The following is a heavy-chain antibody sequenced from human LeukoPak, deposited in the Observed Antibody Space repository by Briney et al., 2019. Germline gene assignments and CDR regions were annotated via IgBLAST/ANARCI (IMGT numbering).Heavy chain of an antibody. CDR2: IYYSGST. D-gene: IGHD3-10*01. CDR1: GASISYNY. CDR3: ARDYYGSGSSLFDP. Sequence: SETLSLTCTASGASISYNYWNWIRHHPGKGLEWIGYIYYSGSTYYNPSLKSRVTISVDTSKNQFSLKLSSVTAADTAVYYCARDYYGSGSSLFDPWGQGTLVTVSS. J-gene: IGHJ5*02. V-gene: IGHV4-31*03.